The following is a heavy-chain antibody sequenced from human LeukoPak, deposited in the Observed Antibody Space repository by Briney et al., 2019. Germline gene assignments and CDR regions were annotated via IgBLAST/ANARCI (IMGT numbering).Heavy chain of an antibody. CDR2: ISYDGSNK. D-gene: IGHD6-13*01. V-gene: IGHV3-30*03. CDR1: GFTFSSYG. J-gene: IGHJ5*02. CDR3: AREEAGGSSWYGFRWFDP. Sequence: PGGSLRLSCAASGFTFSSYGMHWVRQAPGKGREWVAVISYDGSNKYYADSVKGRFTISRDNSKNTLYLQTNSLRAEDTAVYYCAREEAGGSSWYGFRWFDPWGQGTLLTLSS.